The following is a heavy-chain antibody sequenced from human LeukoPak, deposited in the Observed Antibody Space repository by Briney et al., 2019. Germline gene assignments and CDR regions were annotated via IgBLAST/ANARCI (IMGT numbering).Heavy chain of an antibody. CDR2: INPSGGST. V-gene: IGHV1-46*01. Sequence: ASVKVSFKASGYTFTSYYTHWVRQAPGQGLEWVGIINPSGGSTTYAQKFQGRVTLTRDTSTSTVYMELSSLRSEDTAVYYCARVTAGYCSGGSCYDFWGQGTLVTVSS. D-gene: IGHD2-15*01. J-gene: IGHJ4*02. CDR1: GYTFTSYY. CDR3: ARVTAGYCSGGSCYDF.